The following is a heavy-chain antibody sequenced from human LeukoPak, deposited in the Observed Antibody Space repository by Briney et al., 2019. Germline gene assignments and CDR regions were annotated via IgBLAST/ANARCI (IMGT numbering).Heavy chain of an antibody. CDR2: INTGGSST. J-gene: IGHJ4*02. D-gene: IGHD3-22*01. Sequence: GGSLRLSCAASGFTFSSYWMHWVRQAPGKGLVWVSRINTGGSSTSYADSVKGRFTISRDNAKNTLYLQMNSLRAEDTAVYYCARDLQAYYYDSSGYLWGQGTLVTVSS. CDR1: GFTFSSYW. CDR3: ARDLQAYYYDSSGYL. V-gene: IGHV3-74*01.